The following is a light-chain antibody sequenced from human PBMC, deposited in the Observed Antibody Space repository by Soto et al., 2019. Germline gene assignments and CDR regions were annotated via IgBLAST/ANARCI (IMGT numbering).Light chain of an antibody. CDR1: SSNIGNNY. CDR3: GTWDSSLSAEV. V-gene: IGLV1-51*02. Sequence: QSVLTQPPSVSAAPGQKVTISCSGSSSNIGNNYVSWYQQVSGTAPKLLIYENNKRPSGIPDRFSGSKSGTSATLGITGLQTGDEADYYCGTWDSSLSAEVFGTGTKLTVL. CDR2: ENN. J-gene: IGLJ1*01.